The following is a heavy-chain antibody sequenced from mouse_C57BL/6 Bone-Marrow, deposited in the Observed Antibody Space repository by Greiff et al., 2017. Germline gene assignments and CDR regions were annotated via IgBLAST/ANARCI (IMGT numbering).Heavy chain of an antibody. CDR3: AISGEWYRFAY. CDR1: GYTFTSYW. J-gene: IGHJ3*01. V-gene: IGHV1-74*01. CDR2: IHPSDSDT. Sequence: QVQLQQSGAELVKPGASVKVSCKASGYTFTSYWMHWVKQRPGQGLEWIGRIHPSDSDTNYNQKFKGKATLTVDKSSSTAYMQLSSLTSEGSAVYYCAISGEWYRFAYWGQGTLVTVSA. D-gene: IGHD2-1*01.